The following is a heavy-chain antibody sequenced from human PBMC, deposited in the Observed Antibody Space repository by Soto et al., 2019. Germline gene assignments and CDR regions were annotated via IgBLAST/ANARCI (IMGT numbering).Heavy chain of an antibody. CDR2: IGASSRHI. CDR3: ARVSDYFDNRINFDS. Sequence: VQLVESGGGLVKPGGFLRLSCAASGFSFGSFSMNWVRQAPGKGLEWVSFIGASSRHIYYADSVKGRFTISRDNAKTSLYLQMDSLRGEDTAIYYWARVSDYFDNRINFDSWGQGALVTVSS. CDR1: GFSFGSFS. J-gene: IGHJ4*02. V-gene: IGHV3-21*02. D-gene: IGHD3-22*01.